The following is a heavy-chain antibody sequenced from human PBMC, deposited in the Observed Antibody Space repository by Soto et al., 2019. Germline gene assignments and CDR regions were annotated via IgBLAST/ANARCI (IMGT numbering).Heavy chain of an antibody. J-gene: IGHJ5*02. V-gene: IGHV4-39*01. CDR3: ARQADFWSGGGGFDP. CDR1: GGSISSRNYY. CDR2: IYYNGFP. Sequence: QLQLQESGPGLVKPLETLSLICTVSGGSISSRNYYWGWIRQPPGKGLEWIGSIYYNGFPYYNPSLKSRVTISVDTSKNQFSLRLNSVTAADPAVYYCARQADFWSGGGGFDPWGQGTLVTVSS. D-gene: IGHD3-3*01.